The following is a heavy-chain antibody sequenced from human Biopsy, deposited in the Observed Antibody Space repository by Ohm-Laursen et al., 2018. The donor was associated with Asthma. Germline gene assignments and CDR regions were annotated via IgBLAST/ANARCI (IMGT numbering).Heavy chain of an antibody. J-gene: IGHJ4*02. V-gene: IGHV4-59*01. CDR2: VYWTGST. Sequence: SETLSLTCSVYGGSISSFYGSWIRQSPEKGLEWMGYVYWTGSTNYNPSLKSRITMSVDTSKNRMFLELTSVTAADTAIYYCVRAVRNEQWLAPFDYWGQGKPVTVSS. CDR1: GGSISSFY. D-gene: IGHD6-19*01. CDR3: VRAVRNEQWLAPFDY.